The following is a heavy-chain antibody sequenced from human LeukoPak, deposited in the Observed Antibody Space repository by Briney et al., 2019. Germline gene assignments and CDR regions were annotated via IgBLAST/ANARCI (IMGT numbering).Heavy chain of an antibody. J-gene: IGHJ6*03. CDR3: ARGDSSGPDYYYYMDV. D-gene: IGHD6-19*01. V-gene: IGHV3-11*04. Sequence: GGSLRLSCVVSGFAFSDTYMTWIRQAPGKGLESLTYISPGGTDISYADSVKGRFTISRDNAKNSLYLQMNSLRVEDTAVYYCARGDSSGPDYYYYMDVWGKGTTVTISS. CDR1: GFAFSDTY. CDR2: ISPGGTDI.